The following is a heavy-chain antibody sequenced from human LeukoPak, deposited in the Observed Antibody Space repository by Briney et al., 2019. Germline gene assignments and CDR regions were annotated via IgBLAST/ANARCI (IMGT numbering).Heavy chain of an antibody. V-gene: IGHV4-59*01. D-gene: IGHD1-26*01. Sequence: PSETLSLTCTVSGGSISSDYWSWIRQPPGKGLEWIGYIYYSGSTNYNPSLKSRVTISVDTSKNQFSLKLSSVTAADPAVYYCARVLGARRVFDYWGQGTLVTVSS. CDR2: IYYSGST. CDR3: ARVLGARRVFDY. CDR1: GGSISSDY. J-gene: IGHJ4*02.